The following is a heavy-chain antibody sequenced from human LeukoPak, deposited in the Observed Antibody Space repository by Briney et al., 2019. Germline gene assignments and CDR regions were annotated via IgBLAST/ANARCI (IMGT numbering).Heavy chain of an antibody. CDR2: INHSGST. D-gene: IGHD3-3*01. CDR3: ALGGDFDY. Sequence: ETLSLTCAVFGGSFNTYYWSWIRQPPGKGLEWIGEINHSGSTNYNPSLKSRVTLSVDTSKTQFSLKLNSVTAADTAVHYCALGGDFDYWGQGALVTVSS. J-gene: IGHJ4*02. CDR1: GGSFNTYY. V-gene: IGHV4-34*01.